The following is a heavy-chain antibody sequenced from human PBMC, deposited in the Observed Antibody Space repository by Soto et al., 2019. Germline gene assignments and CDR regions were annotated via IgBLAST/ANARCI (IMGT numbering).Heavy chain of an antibody. D-gene: IGHD2-2*01. CDR3: ARGDGYKVVADY. CDR1: GFTFSNYW. Sequence: PGGSLRLSCAASGFTFSNYWMSWVRQAPGKGLEWVANINRDGSDKYYMDSAKGRFTLSRDNAKNSVYLQMNSLRAEDTAAYYCARGDGYKVVADYWGQGTLVTVSS. V-gene: IGHV3-7*01. CDR2: INRDGSDK. J-gene: IGHJ4*02.